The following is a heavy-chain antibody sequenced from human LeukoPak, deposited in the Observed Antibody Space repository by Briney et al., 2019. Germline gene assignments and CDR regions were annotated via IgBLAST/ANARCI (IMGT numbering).Heavy chain of an antibody. V-gene: IGHV4-59*05. Sequence: SETLSLTCTVSGGSISSYYWSWIRQPPGKGLEWIGSIYYSGSTYYNPSLKSRVTISVDTSKNQFSLKLSSVTAADTAVYYCARRSQGELRQYFDYWGQGTLVTVSS. J-gene: IGHJ4*02. CDR1: GGSISSYY. D-gene: IGHD1-7*01. CDR2: IYYSGST. CDR3: ARRSQGELRQYFDY.